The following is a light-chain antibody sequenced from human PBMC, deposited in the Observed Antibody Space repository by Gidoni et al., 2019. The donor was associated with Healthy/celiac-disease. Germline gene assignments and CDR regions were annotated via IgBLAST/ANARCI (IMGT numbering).Light chain of an antibody. J-gene: IGKJ4*01. CDR1: QGISSY. CDR3: QQLYHYPSLT. V-gene: IGKV1-9*01. CDR2: AAS. Sequence: DIQVTQHPVFLSSSVGDRVTITCRASQGISSYLAWYQQTPGKAPQLLIYAASTLQSGVPSRFSGSKSGTDLTLTISCLQPENFATYYCQQLYHYPSLTFSGGTKVEIK.